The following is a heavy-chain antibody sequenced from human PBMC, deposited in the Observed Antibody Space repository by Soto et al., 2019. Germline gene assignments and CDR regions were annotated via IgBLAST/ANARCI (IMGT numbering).Heavy chain of an antibody. V-gene: IGHV3-7*01. J-gene: IGHJ4*02. D-gene: IGHD5-12*01. CDR3: ASVAI. Sequence: EVQLVESGGGWVQPGGSLRLSCAASGFTFSNYWMSWVRQAPGKGLEWVANIKQDGTEKNYVDSVRGRFTISRDNAKNSLDLHMNSLTAEGTAVYYCASVAIWGQGTLVTVSS. CDR1: GFTFSNYW. CDR2: IKQDGTEK.